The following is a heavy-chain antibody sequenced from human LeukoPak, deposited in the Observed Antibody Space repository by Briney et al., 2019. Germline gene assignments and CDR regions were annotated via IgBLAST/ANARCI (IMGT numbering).Heavy chain of an antibody. J-gene: IGHJ4*02. D-gene: IGHD1-26*01. V-gene: IGHV3-74*01. CDR1: GFTFSSNW. CDR2: IKGDGSST. Sequence: GGSLRLSRAASGFTFSSNWMHWVRQAPGKRLVWVSRIKGDGSSTSYADSVKGRFTISRDNAKNTLFLQMNSLRAEDTAVYYCVRDGVGAPPFDYWGQGTLVIVSS. CDR3: VRDGVGAPPFDY.